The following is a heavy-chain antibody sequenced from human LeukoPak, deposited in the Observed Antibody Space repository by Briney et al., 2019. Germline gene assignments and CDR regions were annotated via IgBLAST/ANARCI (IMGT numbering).Heavy chain of an antibody. CDR1: GFTLSSYA. CDR3: AKDTTLVLDAFDI. CDR2: ISGSGGST. J-gene: IGHJ3*02. V-gene: IGHV3-23*01. Sequence: GGSLRLSCAVSGFTLSSYAMSWVRQAPGKGLECFSGISGSGGSTYYADSVKGRFTISRDNSKNTLYLQVNSLRAEDTAVYYCAKDTTLVLDAFDIWGQGTMVTVSS. D-gene: IGHD1-1*01.